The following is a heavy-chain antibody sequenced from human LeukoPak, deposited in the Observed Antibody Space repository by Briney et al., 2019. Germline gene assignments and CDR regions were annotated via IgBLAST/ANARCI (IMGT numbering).Heavy chain of an antibody. CDR1: GFTFDDSV. D-gene: IGHD4-17*01. J-gene: IGHJ6*02. Sequence: PGGSLRLSCVASGFTFDDSVMHWVRQAPGRGLESVFLISVHGGGTYYADSVKGRFTSSRDNSKNSLYLQMNSLRTEDTALYYCAKDINYGDCANPEQSNFFSFYGMDVWRQGSTVTVSS. CDR3: AKDINYGDCANPEQSNFFSFYGMDV. CDR2: ISVHGGGT. V-gene: IGHV3-43*02.